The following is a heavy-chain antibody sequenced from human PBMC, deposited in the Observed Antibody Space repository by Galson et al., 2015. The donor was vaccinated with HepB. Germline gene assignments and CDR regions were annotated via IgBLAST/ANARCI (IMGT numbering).Heavy chain of an antibody. V-gene: IGHV5-10-1*01. Sequence: QSGAEVKKPGESLRISCKGSGYSFTSYWISWVRQMPGKGLEWMGRIDPSDSYTNYSPSFQGHVTISADKSISTAYLQWSSLKASDTAMYYRARPSHYYDSSGPDAFDIWGQGTMVTVSS. CDR1: GYSFTSYW. D-gene: IGHD3-22*01. J-gene: IGHJ3*02. CDR2: IDPSDSYT. CDR3: ARPSHYYDSSGPDAFDI.